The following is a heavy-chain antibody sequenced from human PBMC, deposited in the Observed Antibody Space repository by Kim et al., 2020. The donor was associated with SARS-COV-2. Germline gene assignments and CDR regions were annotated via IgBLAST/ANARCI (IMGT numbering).Heavy chain of an antibody. CDR1: GGSFSGYY. Sequence: SETLSLTCAVYGGSFSGYYWSWIRQPPGKGLEWIGEINHSGSTNYNPSLKSRVTISVDTSKNQFSLKLSSVTAADTAVYYCARAVTAGRWVLMVYAAFDYWGQGTLVTVSS. D-gene: IGHD2-8*01. V-gene: IGHV4-34*01. CDR2: INHSGST. CDR3: ARAVTAGRWVLMVYAAFDY. J-gene: IGHJ4*02.